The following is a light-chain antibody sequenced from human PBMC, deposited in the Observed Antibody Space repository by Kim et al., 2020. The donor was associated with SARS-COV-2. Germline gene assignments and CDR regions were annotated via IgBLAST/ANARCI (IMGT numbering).Light chain of an antibody. CDR1: QSVSSN. CDR2: GAS. J-gene: IGKJ1*01. V-gene: IGKV3-15*01. CDR3: QHYNNWLRT. Sequence: EIVMKQSPATLSVSPGERVTLSCRASQSVSSNLAWYQQKPGQAPRLLIYGASTRATGIPARFSGSGSGTEFTLTISSLQSEDFAVYYCQHYNNWLRTFGQGTKVDIK.